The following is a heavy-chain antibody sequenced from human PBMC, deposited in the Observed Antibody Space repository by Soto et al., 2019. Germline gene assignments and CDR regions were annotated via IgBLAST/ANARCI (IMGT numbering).Heavy chain of an antibody. CDR3: ARSQGGSSSLDIYYYYSYGMDV. D-gene: IGHD2-15*01. J-gene: IGHJ6*02. CDR2: IIPIFGTA. V-gene: IGHV1-69*01. CDR1: GGTFSSYA. Sequence: QVQLVQSGAEVKKPGSSVKVSCKAPGGTFSSYAISWVRQAPGQGLEWMGGIIPIFGTANYAQKSQGRVTITADESTSTGYMELSSLRSEDTAVYYCARSQGGSSSLDIYYYYSYGMDVWGQGTTVTVSS.